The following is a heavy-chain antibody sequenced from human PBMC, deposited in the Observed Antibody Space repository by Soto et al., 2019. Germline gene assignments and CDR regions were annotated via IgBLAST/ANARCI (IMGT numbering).Heavy chain of an antibody. CDR2: FIPMFNRP. CDR1: GGTFSSYA. V-gene: IGHV1-69*01. CDR3: ARGQFHHVSNYYYALDV. J-gene: IGHJ6*02. Sequence: QVQLVQSGAEVKKPGSSGKVSCKASGGTFSSYAISWVRQAPGQGLEWMGGFIPMFNRPHSARKFQGRVTITEDESTRTAYMDLSSLRSEDTAVYYCARGQFHHVSNYYYALDVWGQGTTVTVSS.